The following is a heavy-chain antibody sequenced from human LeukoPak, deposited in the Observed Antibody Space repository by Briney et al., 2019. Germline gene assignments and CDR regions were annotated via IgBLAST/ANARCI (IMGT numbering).Heavy chain of an antibody. CDR2: ISSNGGST. V-gene: IGHV3-64*01. J-gene: IGHJ4*02. CDR1: GFTFSSYA. Sequence: GGSLRLSCAASGFTFSSYAMHWVRQAPGKGLEYVSAISSNGGSTYYANSVKGRFTISRDNSKNTLYLQMGSLRAEDMAVYYCAVIAAAGPYYFDYWGQGTLVTVSS. D-gene: IGHD6-13*01. CDR3: AVIAAAGPYYFDY.